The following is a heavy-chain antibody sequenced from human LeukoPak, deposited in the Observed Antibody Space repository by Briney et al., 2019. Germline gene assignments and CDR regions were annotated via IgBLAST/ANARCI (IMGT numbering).Heavy chain of an antibody. J-gene: IGHJ4*02. D-gene: IGHD6-13*01. CDR2: IKQDGKGK. CDR1: GFTFSSYW. V-gene: IGHV3-7*01. CDR3: ARVYGRRSSWYYLDY. Sequence: GGSLRLSCAASGFTFSSYWMSWVRQAPGKGLEWVANIKQDGKGKYYVDSVKGRFTISRDNAKKSLYLQMNSLRAEDTAVYYCARVYGRRSSWYYLDYWGQGTLVTVSS.